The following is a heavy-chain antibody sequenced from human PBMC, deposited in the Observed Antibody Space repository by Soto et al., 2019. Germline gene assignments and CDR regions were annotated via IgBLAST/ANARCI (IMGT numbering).Heavy chain of an antibody. Sequence: PSETLSLTCAVYGGSFSGYYWSWIRQPPGKGLEWIGEINHSGSTNYNPSLKSRVTISVDTSKNQFSLKLSSVTAADTAVYYCARYFATSYYYYYGMDVWGKGSTVPVAS. J-gene: IGHJ6*04. CDR3: ARYFATSYYYYYGMDV. CDR1: GGSFSGYY. V-gene: IGHV4-34*01. CDR2: INHSGST. D-gene: IGHD5-12*01.